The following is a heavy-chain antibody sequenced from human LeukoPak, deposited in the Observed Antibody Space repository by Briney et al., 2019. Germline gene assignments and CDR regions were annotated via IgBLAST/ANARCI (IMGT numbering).Heavy chain of an antibody. V-gene: IGHV3-23*01. J-gene: IGHJ5*02. Sequence: PGGSLRLSCAASGFTFSSYAMSWVRRAPGKGLEWVSAISGSGGSTYYADSVKGRFTISRDNSKNTLYLQMNSLRAEDTAVYYCAKELGYYDILTGYSWGQGTLVTVSS. CDR2: ISGSGGST. D-gene: IGHD3-9*01. CDR1: GFTFSSYA. CDR3: AKELGYYDILTGYS.